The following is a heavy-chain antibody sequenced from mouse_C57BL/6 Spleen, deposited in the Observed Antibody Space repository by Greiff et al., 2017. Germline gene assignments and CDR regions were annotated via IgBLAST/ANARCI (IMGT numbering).Heavy chain of an antibody. V-gene: IGHV6-3*01. CDR1: GFTFSNYW. D-gene: IGHD4-1*01. CDR3: PAYWDPYYFDY. Sequence: EVKLVESGGGLVQPGGSMKLSCVASGFTFSNYWMNWVRQSPEKGLEWVAQIRLKSGNYATYYAESVNGRFTISRDESKSSFYLQMNNLRAEETGIYYGPAYWDPYYFDYWGQGTTLTVSS. CDR2: IRLKSGNYAT. J-gene: IGHJ2*01.